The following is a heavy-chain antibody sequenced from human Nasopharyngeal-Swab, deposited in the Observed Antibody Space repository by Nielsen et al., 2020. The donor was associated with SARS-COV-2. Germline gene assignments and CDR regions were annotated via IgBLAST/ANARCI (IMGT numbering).Heavy chain of an antibody. CDR1: VGSFSGYY. CDR3: ARGGYQLLLRNYYYGMDV. CDR2: VDHTGRT. D-gene: IGHD2-15*01. Sequence: SETLSLTCAVHVGSFSGYYWSWVRPPPGKGLEWIGEVDHTGRTHNNPSLQSRVTMSVDTSKNQFSLTLSSVTAADTAVYYCARGGYQLLLRNYYYGMDVWSQGTTVTVSS. V-gene: IGHV4-34*01. J-gene: IGHJ6*02.